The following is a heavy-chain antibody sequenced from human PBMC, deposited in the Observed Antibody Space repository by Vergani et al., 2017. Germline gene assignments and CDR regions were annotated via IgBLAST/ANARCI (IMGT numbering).Heavy chain of an antibody. J-gene: IGHJ4*02. Sequence: EVQPVESGGGLVKPGGSLRLSCTTSGFTFSSAWMSWVRKAPGKGLEWVARIRPKTVGETTDSAAPVKGRFTISRDDSKNTLYLQMINLKTEDTAVAYFTTPPKWELRYDLDYGGEGTLFTFSS. D-gene: IGHD3-9*01. CDR3: TTPPKWELRYDLDY. V-gene: IGHV3-15*01. CDR2: IRPKTVGETT. CDR1: GFTFSSAW.